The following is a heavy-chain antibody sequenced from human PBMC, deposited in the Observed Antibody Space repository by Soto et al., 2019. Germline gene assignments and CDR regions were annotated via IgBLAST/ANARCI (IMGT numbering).Heavy chain of an antibody. D-gene: IGHD2-2*01. J-gene: IGHJ6*02. CDR3: ARDLVPAAISFYGMDV. CDR2: INPNSGAT. V-gene: IGHV1-2*02. Sequence: SVKVSCKASGYTFTDYYIHWVRQAPVQGLEWMGWINPNSGATNYAQKFQGRVTMTRDTSISTAYMELSRLRSDDTAVYYCARDLVPAAISFYGMDVWGQGTTVTVSS. CDR1: GYTFTDYY.